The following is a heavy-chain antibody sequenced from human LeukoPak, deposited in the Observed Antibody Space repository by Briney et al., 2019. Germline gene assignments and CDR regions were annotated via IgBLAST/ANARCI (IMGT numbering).Heavy chain of an antibody. CDR3: ARGMGYDFWSGYYDY. CDR2: ISYDGSNK. J-gene: IGHJ4*02. V-gene: IGHV3-30-3*01. CDR1: GFTFSSYA. Sequence: GGSLRLSCAASGFTFSSYAMHWVRQAPGKGLEWVAVISYDGSNKYYADSVKGRFTISRDNSKNTLYLQMNSLRAEDTAVYYCARGMGYDFWSGYYDYWGQGTLVTVSS. D-gene: IGHD3-3*01.